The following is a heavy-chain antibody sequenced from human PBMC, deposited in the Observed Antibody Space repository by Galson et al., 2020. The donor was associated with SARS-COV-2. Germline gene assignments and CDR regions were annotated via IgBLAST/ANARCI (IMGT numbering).Heavy chain of an antibody. CDR2: IYYSGST. V-gene: IGHV4-39*01. CDR3: ARRSSGWLYYYYYGMDV. CDR1: GGSISSSSYY. J-gene: IGHJ6*02. Sequence: SETLSLTCTVSGGSISSSSYYWGWIRQPPGKGLEWIGSIYYSGSTYYNPSRKSRVTISVDTSKNQFSLKLSSVTAADTAVYYCARRSSGWLYYYYYGMDVWGQGTTVTVSS. D-gene: IGHD6-19*01.